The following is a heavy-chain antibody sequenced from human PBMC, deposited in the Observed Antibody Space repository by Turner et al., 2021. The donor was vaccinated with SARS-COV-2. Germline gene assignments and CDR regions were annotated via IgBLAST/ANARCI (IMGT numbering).Heavy chain of an antibody. Sequence: QLQLVESGGGVVQPGRSLRLSCAASGFTFRSYGMHWVRQAPGKGLEWVAVISYDGSNKYYADSVKGRFTISRDNSKNTLYLQMNSLRAEDTAVYYCAKSQGLYCSGGSCYSAVFDYWGQGTLVTVSS. CDR3: AKSQGLYCSGGSCYSAVFDY. J-gene: IGHJ4*02. D-gene: IGHD2-15*01. CDR2: ISYDGSNK. V-gene: IGHV3-30*18. CDR1: GFTFRSYG.